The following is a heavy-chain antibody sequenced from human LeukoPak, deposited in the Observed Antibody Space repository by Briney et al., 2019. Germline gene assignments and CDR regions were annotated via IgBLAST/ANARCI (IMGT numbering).Heavy chain of an antibody. J-gene: IGHJ4*02. CDR3: AKAILGYCSGGSGSYFDY. V-gene: IGHV3-33*06. Sequence: GGSLRLSCAASGFTFSSYGMHWVRQAPGKGLEWVAVISYDGSNKYYADSVKGRFTISRDNSKNTLYLQMNSLRAEDTAVYYCAKAILGYCSGGSGSYFDYWGQGTLVTVSS. CDR2: ISYDGSNK. D-gene: IGHD2-15*01. CDR1: GFTFSSYG.